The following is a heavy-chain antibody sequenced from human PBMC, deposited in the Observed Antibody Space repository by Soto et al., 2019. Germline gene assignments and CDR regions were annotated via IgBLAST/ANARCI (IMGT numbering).Heavy chain of an antibody. J-gene: IGHJ5*02. V-gene: IGHV4-39*07. CDR1: GGSISHYY. CDR2: IFYTGST. D-gene: IGHD2-2*02. CDR3: ARGYCSSTICYIWDNWFDP. Sequence: PSETLSLTCSVSGGSISHYYLGWIRQPPGKGLEWIGNIFYTGSTYYNPSLKSRVTISVDTSKNQFSLKLSSVTAADTAVYYCARGYCSSTICYIWDNWFDPWGQGTLVTVSS.